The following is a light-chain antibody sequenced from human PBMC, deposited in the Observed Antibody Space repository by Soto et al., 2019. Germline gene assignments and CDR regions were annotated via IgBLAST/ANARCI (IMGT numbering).Light chain of an antibody. J-gene: IGKJ1*01. V-gene: IGKV1-13*02. Sequence: AIRMTQSPSSLSASVGDRVTITCRASQGIRNDLSWYQQKPGKAPELLIYDVSSLESGVPSRFSGSGSGTEFTLTISSLQPDDFATYYCQQYNTFWTFGQGTKVDIK. CDR3: QQYNTFWT. CDR1: QGIRND. CDR2: DVS.